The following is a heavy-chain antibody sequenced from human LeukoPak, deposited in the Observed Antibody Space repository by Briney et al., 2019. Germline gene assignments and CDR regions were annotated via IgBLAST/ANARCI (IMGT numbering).Heavy chain of an antibody. D-gene: IGHD3-22*01. Sequence: GGSLRLSCAASGFTFSDYYMSWIRQAPGKGLEWVSYISSSNSYTNYADSVKGRFYADSVKGRFTISRDNAKNSLYLQMNSLRAEDTAVYYCASLTYYFDSSGYYPGYFQHWGQGTLVTVS. CDR2: ISSSNSYT. J-gene: IGHJ1*01. V-gene: IGHV3-11*03. CDR1: GFTFSDYY. CDR3: ASLTYYFDSSGYYPGYFQH.